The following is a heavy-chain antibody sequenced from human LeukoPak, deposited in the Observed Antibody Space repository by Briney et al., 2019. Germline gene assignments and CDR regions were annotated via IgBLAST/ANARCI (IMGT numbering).Heavy chain of an antibody. J-gene: IGHJ4*02. Sequence: PSETLSLSCAVSSDSIDSHFWTWIRQPPGKGLEWIAEINDSGSTNSNSSLRSRVAISLDTSKNQFSLRLTSVTAADTAVYYCARGQYCSTTTCYSARRYFDFWGQGTLVTVSS. V-gene: IGHV4-34*01. CDR1: SDSIDSHF. D-gene: IGHD2-2*01. CDR3: ARGQYCSTTTCYSARRYFDF. CDR2: INDSGST.